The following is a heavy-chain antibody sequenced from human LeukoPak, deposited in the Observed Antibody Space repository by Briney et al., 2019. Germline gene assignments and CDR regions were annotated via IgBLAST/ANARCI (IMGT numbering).Heavy chain of an antibody. V-gene: IGHV3-21*01. CDR2: ISSSSSYI. Sequence: GGTLRLSCAASGFTFSNYGMSWVRQAPGKGLEWVSSISSSSSYIYYADSVKGRFTISRDNAKNSLYLQMNSLRAEDTAVYYCARTYYYDSSGYSNFDYWGQGTLVTVSS. CDR1: GFTFSNYG. CDR3: ARTYYYDSSGYSNFDY. D-gene: IGHD3-22*01. J-gene: IGHJ4*02.